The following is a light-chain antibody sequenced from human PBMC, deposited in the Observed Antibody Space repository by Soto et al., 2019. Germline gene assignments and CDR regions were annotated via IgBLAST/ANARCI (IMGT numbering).Light chain of an antibody. Sequence: QSVLTQPPSASGTSGQRVTISCSGSSSNIGSHTLNWYQHLPGTAPKLLIYSSNQRPSGVPDRLSASKSGTSASLAISGLQSEDEADYYCAAWDDSLNGVVFGGGTKLTVL. CDR2: SSN. J-gene: IGLJ3*02. CDR3: AAWDDSLNGVV. CDR1: SSNIGSHT. V-gene: IGLV1-44*01.